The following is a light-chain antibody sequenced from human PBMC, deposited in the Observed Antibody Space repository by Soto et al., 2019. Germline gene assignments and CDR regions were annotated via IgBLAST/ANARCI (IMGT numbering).Light chain of an antibody. J-gene: IGKJ4*01. CDR3: QQRSNWPPLT. CDR2: DAS. Sequence: EIVLSQSPDALSLSPGEGATLSCRASQSVSNYLVWYQQKPGQAPRLLIYDASNRATGIPARFSGSGSGTDFTLTISSLEPEDFAVYYCQQRSNWPPLTFGGGTKVDIK. V-gene: IGKV3-11*01. CDR1: QSVSNY.